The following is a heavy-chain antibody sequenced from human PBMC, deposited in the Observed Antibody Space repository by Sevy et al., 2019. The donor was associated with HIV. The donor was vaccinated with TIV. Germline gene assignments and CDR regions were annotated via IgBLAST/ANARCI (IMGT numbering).Heavy chain of an antibody. Sequence: GGSLKLSCAASGFTFSSYSMNWVRQAPGKGLEWVSSISSSSSYIYYADSVKGRFTISRDNAKNSLYLQMKSLRAEDTAVYYCARDRHEAYVDEGAFDIWGQGTMVTVSS. CDR2: ISSSSSYI. J-gene: IGHJ3*02. CDR3: ARDRHEAYVDEGAFDI. D-gene: IGHD4-17*01. V-gene: IGHV3-21*01. CDR1: GFTFSSYS.